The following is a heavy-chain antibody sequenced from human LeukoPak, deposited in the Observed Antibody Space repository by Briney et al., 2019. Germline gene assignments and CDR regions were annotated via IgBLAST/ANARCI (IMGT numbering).Heavy chain of an antibody. Sequence: SETLSLTCTVSGGSTASSSHYWGWIRQSPGKGLAWIAIMYYTGSTYYNPSLKSRVTISVDTSKNQFSLKLTSVTTADTAVYYCARHRIQPPVLMDVWGQGTTVTVSS. CDR2: MYYTGST. V-gene: IGHV4-39*01. J-gene: IGHJ6*02. D-gene: IGHD5-18*01. CDR3: ARHRIQPPVLMDV. CDR1: GGSTASSSHY.